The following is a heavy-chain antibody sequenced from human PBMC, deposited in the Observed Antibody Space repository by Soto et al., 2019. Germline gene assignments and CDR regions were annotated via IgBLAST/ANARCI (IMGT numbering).Heavy chain of an antibody. CDR1: GYPFTTYY. Sequence: GASVKVSCKVSGYPFTTYYIHWVRQAPGQGLEWMGWIDSRSGGTVYEQKFQGRVTMTRDTSISTVYMDLSGLTSDDTALYYCATDDYGIFPYWGQGSLVTVSS. D-gene: IGHD3-10*01. CDR3: ATDDYGIFPY. CDR2: IDSRSGGT. J-gene: IGHJ4*02. V-gene: IGHV1-2*02.